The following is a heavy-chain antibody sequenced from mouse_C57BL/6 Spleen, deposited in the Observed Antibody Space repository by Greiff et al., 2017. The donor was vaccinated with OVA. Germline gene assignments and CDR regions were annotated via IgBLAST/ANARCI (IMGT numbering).Heavy chain of an antibody. D-gene: IGHD2-1*01. V-gene: IGHV3-8*01. J-gene: IGHJ1*03. Sequence: EVQLQQSGPGLAKPSQTLSLTCSVTGYSITSDYWNWIRKFPGNKLEYMGYISYSGSTYYNPSLKSRISITRDTSKNQYYLQLNSVTTEDTATYYCARKEVYYGNSYWYFDVWGTGTTVTVSS. CDR1: GYSITSDY. CDR3: ARKEVYYGNSYWYFDV. CDR2: ISYSGST.